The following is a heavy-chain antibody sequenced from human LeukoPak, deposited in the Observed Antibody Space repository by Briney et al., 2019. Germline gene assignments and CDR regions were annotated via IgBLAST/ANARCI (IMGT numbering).Heavy chain of an antibody. J-gene: IGHJ4*02. CDR1: GFTFSSYW. CDR2: IKQDGSEK. Sequence: GGSLRLSCAASGFTFSSYWMSWVRQAPGKGLEWVANIKQDGSEKYYVDSVKGRFTISRDNAKGSLYLQMNNLRADDTAIYYCTRSIVDWGQGILVTVSS. CDR3: TRSIVD. V-gene: IGHV3-7*05. D-gene: IGHD2-21*01.